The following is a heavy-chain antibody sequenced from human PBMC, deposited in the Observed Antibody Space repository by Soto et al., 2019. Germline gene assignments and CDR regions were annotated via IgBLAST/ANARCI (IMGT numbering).Heavy chain of an antibody. Sequence: QVQLVESGGGVVQPGRSLRLSCTASGFTFSSYGMHWVRQAPGKGLEWVAVISFDGSNKYYADSVKGRFTISRDNSKNTLYLQMNSLRDEDTAVYYCAKDQASIVALVAARYGMDVWGQGTTVTVSS. J-gene: IGHJ6*02. CDR3: AKDQASIVALVAARYGMDV. D-gene: IGHD2-15*01. CDR2: ISFDGSNK. CDR1: GFTFSSYG. V-gene: IGHV3-30*18.